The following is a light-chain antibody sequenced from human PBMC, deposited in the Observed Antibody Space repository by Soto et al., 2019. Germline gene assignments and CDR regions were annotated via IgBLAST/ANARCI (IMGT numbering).Light chain of an antibody. CDR1: ESVSDNY. V-gene: IGKV3-20*01. CDR2: GAS. J-gene: IGKJ4*01. Sequence: EIVLTQSPGTLSLSPGERATLSCRASESVSDNYLAWYQQRSGQAPRLVIYGASSRASAVPDRFSGSGSGVDFTLSISILEPEDFAVYYCQQYGSSPLTFGGGTKVEIK. CDR3: QQYGSSPLT.